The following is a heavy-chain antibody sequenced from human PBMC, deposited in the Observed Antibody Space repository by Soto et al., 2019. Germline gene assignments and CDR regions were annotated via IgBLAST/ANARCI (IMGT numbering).Heavy chain of an antibody. D-gene: IGHD6-13*01. J-gene: IGHJ6*03. CDR1: GFTFSSYG. CDR2: ISYDGSNK. CDR3: AKDPRIAATGPNYVRYYYYYMDV. Sequence: GGSLRLSCAASGFTFSSYGMHWVRQAPGKGLEWVAVISYDGSNKYYADSVKGRFTISRDNSKNTLYLQMNSLRAEDTAMYYCAKDPRIAATGPNYVRYYYYYMDVWGTGTTVTVSS. V-gene: IGHV3-30*18.